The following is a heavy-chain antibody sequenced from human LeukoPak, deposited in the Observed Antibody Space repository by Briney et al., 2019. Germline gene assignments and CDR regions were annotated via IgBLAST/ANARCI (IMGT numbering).Heavy chain of an antibody. CDR1: GYTFTGYY. V-gene: IGHV1-2*02. D-gene: IGHD3-10*01. CDR3: ARARGVGSFDY. J-gene: IGHJ4*02. CDR2: INPNSGGT. Sequence: ASVTVSCKASGYTFTGYYMHWVRQAPGQGLEWMGWINPNSGGTNYAQKFQGRVTMTRDTSISTAYMELSRLRSDDTAVNYCARARGVGSFDYWGQGTLVTVSS.